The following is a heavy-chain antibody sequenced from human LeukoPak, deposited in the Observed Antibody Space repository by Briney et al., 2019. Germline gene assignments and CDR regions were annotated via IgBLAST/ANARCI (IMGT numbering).Heavy chain of an antibody. CDR1: GYTFTGYY. D-gene: IGHD3-3*01. Sequence: ASVKVSCKASGYTFTGYYMHWVRQAPGQGLEWMGWINPNSGGTNYAQKFQGRVTMTRDTSISTAYMELSRLRSDDTAVYYCARSTYDFWSGYLGDFQHWGQGTLVTVSS. CDR3: ARSTYDFWSGYLGDFQH. CDR2: INPNSGGT. J-gene: IGHJ1*01. V-gene: IGHV1-2*02.